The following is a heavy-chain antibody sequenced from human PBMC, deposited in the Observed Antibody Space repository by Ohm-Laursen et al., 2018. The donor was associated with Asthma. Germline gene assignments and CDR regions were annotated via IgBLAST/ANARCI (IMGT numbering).Heavy chain of an antibody. D-gene: IGHD3-10*01. CDR3: ARDGRLRGSFDY. J-gene: IGHJ4*02. CDR2: IYYSGIT. V-gene: IGHV4-31*03. CDR1: GDSISSGNNY. Sequence: TLSLTCTVSGDSISSGNNYWSWIRQHPGKGLEWIGYIYYSGITYSNPSLRSRVSISVDTSKNQFSLNLSSVTAADTALYYCARDGRLRGSFDYWGQGTLVTVSS.